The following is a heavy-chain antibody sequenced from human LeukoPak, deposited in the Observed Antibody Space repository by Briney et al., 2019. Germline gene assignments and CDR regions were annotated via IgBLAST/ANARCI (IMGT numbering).Heavy chain of an antibody. CDR2: INPDGGVT. CDR1: GYTFTSYY. V-gene: IGHV1-2*02. CDR3: ARSPHILTGENFDF. J-gene: IGHJ4*02. Sequence: ASVKVSCKASGYTFTSYYMHWVRQAPGQGLEWMGWINPDGGVTKSAQNFQARVTMTRDTSISTAYMELSRLRSDDTAVYYCARSPHILTGENFDFWGQGTLVTVSS. D-gene: IGHD3-9*01.